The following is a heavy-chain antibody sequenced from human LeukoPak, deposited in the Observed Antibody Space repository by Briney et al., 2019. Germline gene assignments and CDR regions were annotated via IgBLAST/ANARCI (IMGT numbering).Heavy chain of an antibody. Sequence: GGSLRLSCAASGFTFSSYSMNWVRQAPGKGLEWVSYITSSSSTIYYADSVKGRFTISRDNAKNSLYLQMNSLSDEDTALYYCTRHPHALDFWGQGTLVTVSS. CDR1: GFTFSSYS. CDR2: ITSSSSTI. CDR3: TRHPHALDF. V-gene: IGHV3-48*02. J-gene: IGHJ4*02.